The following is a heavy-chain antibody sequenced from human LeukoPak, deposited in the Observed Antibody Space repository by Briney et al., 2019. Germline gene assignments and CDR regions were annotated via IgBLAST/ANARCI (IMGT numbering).Heavy chain of an antibody. J-gene: IGHJ4*02. CDR2: ISYDGSNK. V-gene: IGHV3-30*14. D-gene: IGHD6-13*01. Sequence: GGSLRLSCAASGFTFSSYNMHWVRQAPGKGLEWVAVISYDGSNKYYADSVKGRFTISRDNSKNTLYLQMNSLRAEDTAVYYCAREGASSSFGYWGQGTLVTVSS. CDR3: AREGASSSFGY. CDR1: GFTFSSYN.